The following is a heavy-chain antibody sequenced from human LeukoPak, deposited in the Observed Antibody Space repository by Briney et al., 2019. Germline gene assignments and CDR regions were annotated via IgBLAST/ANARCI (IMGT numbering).Heavy chain of an antibody. CDR3: AKDGDYYMDV. Sequence: PGGSLRLSCAASGFTFSSYTMNWVRQAPGKGLEWVSSISTSSSYIYYADSVKGRFTISRDNSKNTLYLQMNSLRAEDTAVYYCAKDGDYYMDVWGKGTTVTVSS. CDR1: GFTFSSYT. D-gene: IGHD3-16*01. J-gene: IGHJ6*03. CDR2: ISTSSSYI. V-gene: IGHV3-21*01.